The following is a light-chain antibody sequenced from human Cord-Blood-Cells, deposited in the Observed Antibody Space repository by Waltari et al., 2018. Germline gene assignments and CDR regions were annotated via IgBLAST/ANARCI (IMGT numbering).Light chain of an antibody. CDR3: SSYTSSSTVV. V-gene: IGLV2-14*01. Sequence: QSALTQPASVSGSSGQSITISCTGTSSDVGGYNYVSWYQQHPGKAPKLMIYFVNNRPSGVSKRCCASKSGNTAPLTFSGIQAEDESDYYCSSYTSSSTVVFGGGTKLTVL. CDR2: FVN. J-gene: IGLJ2*01. CDR1: SSDVGGYNY.